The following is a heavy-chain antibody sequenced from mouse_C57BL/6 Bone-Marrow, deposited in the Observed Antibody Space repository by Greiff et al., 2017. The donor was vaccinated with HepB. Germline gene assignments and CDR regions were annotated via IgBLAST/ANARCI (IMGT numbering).Heavy chain of an antibody. CDR3: AKGNCHWYFDV. CDR2: ISCGGSYT. CDR1: GFTFSSYG. J-gene: IGHJ1*03. D-gene: IGHD4-1*01. Sequence: EVKLVESGGDLVKPGGSLKLSCAASGFTFSSYGMPWVRQTPDQRLEWVATISCGGSYTYYPDSVKGRFTISRDNAKNTPYLQMSSLTSEATAMYFCAKGNCHWYFDVWGTGTAVTVSA. V-gene: IGHV5-6*01.